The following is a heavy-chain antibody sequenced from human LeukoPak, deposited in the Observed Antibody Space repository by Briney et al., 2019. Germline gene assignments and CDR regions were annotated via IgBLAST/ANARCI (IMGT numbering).Heavy chain of an antibody. CDR2: INHSGST. Sequence: SETLSLTCGVSGGSSSNYYWSWIRQTPEKGLEWIGDINHSGSTNYNTSPQSRLTISVDTSKNQFSLRLSSVTAADTALYYCATSEGGGFFDYWGQGTPVTVSS. D-gene: IGHD4-23*01. J-gene: IGHJ4*02. CDR3: ATSEGGGFFDY. CDR1: GGSSSNYY. V-gene: IGHV4-34*01.